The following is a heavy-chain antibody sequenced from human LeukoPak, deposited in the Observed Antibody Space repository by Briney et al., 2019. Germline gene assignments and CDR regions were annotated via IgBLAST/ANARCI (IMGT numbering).Heavy chain of an antibody. CDR3: VRDPDY. CDR1: GGSFSGYY. V-gene: IGHV4-34*01. J-gene: IGHJ4*02. CDR2: IHHSGST. Sequence: SETLSLTCAVYGGSFSGYYRSWIRQPPGKGLEWIGEIHHSGSTNYNPSLKSRVTISVDTSKNQFSLKLSSVTAADTAVYYCVRDPDYWGQGTLVTVSS.